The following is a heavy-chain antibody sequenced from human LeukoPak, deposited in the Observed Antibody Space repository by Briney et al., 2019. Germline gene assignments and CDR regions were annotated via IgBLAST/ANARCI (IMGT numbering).Heavy chain of an antibody. J-gene: IGHJ6*02. Sequence: GGSLRLSCAASGFTFSDYYMSWIRQAPGKGLEWVSYISSSGSTIYYADSVKGRFTISRDNAKNSLYLRMNSLRAEDTAVYYCARGGRFLEWSGGPVYYYYGMDVWGQGTTVTVSS. CDR2: ISSSGSTI. V-gene: IGHV3-11*01. D-gene: IGHD3-3*01. CDR3: ARGGRFLEWSGGPVYYYYGMDV. CDR1: GFTFSDYY.